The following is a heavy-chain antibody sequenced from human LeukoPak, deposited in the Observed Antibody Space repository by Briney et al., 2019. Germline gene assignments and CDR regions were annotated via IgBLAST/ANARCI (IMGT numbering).Heavy chain of an antibody. D-gene: IGHD6-13*01. V-gene: IGHV3-23*01. J-gene: IGHJ4*02. CDR3: AKVGTAAATHGYCDY. Sequence: PGGSLRLSCAASGFTFSNYGMSWVRQAPGTGLEWVSGISDSGDSTYYADSVKGRFTISRDNSKNTLFLQMNSLRAEDTAVYYCAKVGTAAATHGYCDYWGQGVLVTVSS. CDR2: ISDSGDST. CDR1: GFTFSNYG.